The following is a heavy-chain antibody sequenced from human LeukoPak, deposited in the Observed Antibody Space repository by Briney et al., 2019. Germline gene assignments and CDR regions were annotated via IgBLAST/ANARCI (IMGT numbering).Heavy chain of an antibody. CDR1: GDTFSTYT. CDR3: ASGQQYCTTSTCSLNWFDP. V-gene: IGHV1-69*02. D-gene: IGHD2/OR15-2a*01. Sequence: ASVTVSCKSSGDTFSTYTFNWVRQAPGQGLEWMGRIIPLLGIVDYAQRFQGRVTITADKSTSTSYMELSSLRSDDTAVYYCASGQQYCTTSTCSLNWFDPWGQGTLVTVSS. CDR2: IIPLLGIV. J-gene: IGHJ5*02.